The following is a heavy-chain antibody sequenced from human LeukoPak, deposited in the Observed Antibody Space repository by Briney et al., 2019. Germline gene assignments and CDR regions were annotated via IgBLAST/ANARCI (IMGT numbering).Heavy chain of an antibody. V-gene: IGHV1-2*02. Sequence: GASVKVSCKASGYTFTGYYVHWVRQAPGQGLEWMGWINRNSGGTNYAQKFLGRVTMTRDTSISTAYMELSSLRPDDTAVYYCARDTSGGPYNYFDPWGQGTLVTVSS. D-gene: IGHD6-25*01. CDR3: ARDTSGGPYNYFDP. CDR1: GYTFTGYY. J-gene: IGHJ5*02. CDR2: INRNSGGT.